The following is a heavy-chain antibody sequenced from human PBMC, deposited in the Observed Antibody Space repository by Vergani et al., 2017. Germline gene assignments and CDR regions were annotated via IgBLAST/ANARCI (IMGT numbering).Heavy chain of an antibody. V-gene: IGHV3-66*02. CDR1: GFRVTTYY. Sequence: VELLESGGGLAQPGGSLRVSCSASGFRVTTYYMSWVRQAPGKGLEWVSVIKSDGRTSYAESVRGRFTISRDTSRNAVYLQMNILRGEDTGVYYCTRSECSGTTCYGHYFDLWGHGILVTVSS. J-gene: IGHJ4*01. D-gene: IGHD2-15*01. CDR3: TRSECSGTTCYGHYFDL. CDR2: IKSDGRT.